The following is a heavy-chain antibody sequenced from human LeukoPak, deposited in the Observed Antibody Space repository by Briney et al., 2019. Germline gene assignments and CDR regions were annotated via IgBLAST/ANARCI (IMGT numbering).Heavy chain of an antibody. J-gene: IGHJ3*01. CDR2: INTAGST. D-gene: IGHD2-21*01. V-gene: IGHV3-74*01. CDR1: GLTFSNVW. CDR3: ASFRDTDN. Sequence: PGGSLRLSCEVSGLTFSNVWVHWVRQAPGQGLVWVSRINTAGSTVYADPVKGRFTISRDNAKNMVYLPMNSLRAEDTAVYYCASFRDTDNWGRGTMVTVSS.